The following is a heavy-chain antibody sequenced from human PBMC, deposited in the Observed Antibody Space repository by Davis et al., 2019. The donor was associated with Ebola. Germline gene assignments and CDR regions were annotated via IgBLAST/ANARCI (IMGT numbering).Heavy chain of an antibody. CDR3: TREFGGSYDY. CDR1: GFTFSSYE. D-gene: IGHD1-26*01. Sequence: GGSLRLSCAASGFTFSSYEMNWVRQAPGKGLEWVGFIRSKAYGGTTEYAASVKGRFTISRDDSKSIAYLQMNNLKTDDTAFYYCTREFGGSYDYWDQGTLVTVSS. V-gene: IGHV3-49*04. J-gene: IGHJ4*02. CDR2: IRSKAYGGTT.